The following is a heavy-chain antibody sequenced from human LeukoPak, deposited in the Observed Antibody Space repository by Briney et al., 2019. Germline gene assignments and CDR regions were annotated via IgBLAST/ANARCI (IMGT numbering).Heavy chain of an antibody. D-gene: IGHD5-12*01. CDR2: IYYSGST. J-gene: IGHJ3*02. V-gene: IGHV4-31*03. Sequence: SETLSLTCTVSGGSISSGGYYWSWIRQPPGKGLEWIGYIYYSGSTYYNPSLKSRVTISVDTSKNQFSLKLSSVTAADTAVYYCARGTGSGYSGYDYAFDIWGQGTMVTVSS. CDR3: ARGTGSGYSGYDYAFDI. CDR1: GGSISSGGYY.